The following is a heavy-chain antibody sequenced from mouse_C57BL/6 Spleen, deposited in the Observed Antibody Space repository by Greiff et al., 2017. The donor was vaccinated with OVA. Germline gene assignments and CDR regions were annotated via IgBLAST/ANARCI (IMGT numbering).Heavy chain of an antibody. Sequence: DVQLVESGGGLVKPGGSLKLSCAASGFTFSSYAMSWVRQTPEKRLEWVATISDGGSYTYYPDNVQGRFTISRDNAKNNLYLQMSHLKSEDTAMYYCARGGNYVGWYFDVWGTGTTVTVSS. V-gene: IGHV5-4*01. J-gene: IGHJ1*03. CDR1: GFTFSSYA. CDR3: ARGGNYVGWYFDV. CDR2: ISDGGSYT. D-gene: IGHD2-1*01.